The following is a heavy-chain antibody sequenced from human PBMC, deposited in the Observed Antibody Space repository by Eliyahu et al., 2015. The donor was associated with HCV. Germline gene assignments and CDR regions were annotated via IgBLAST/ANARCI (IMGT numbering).Heavy chain of an antibody. D-gene: IGHD5-12*01. CDR3: ARNGGGYPHEYFDY. CDR1: GFXXXSYS. V-gene: IGHV3-21*01. CDR2: ISSSSSYI. Sequence: EVQLVXSGGGLXKPGGSLXLSXAASGFXXXSYSMNWVRQAPGKGLEWVSSISSSSSYIYYADSVKGRFTISRDNARNSLYLQMNSLRAEDTAVYYCARNGGGYPHEYFDYWGQGTLVTVSS. J-gene: IGHJ4*02.